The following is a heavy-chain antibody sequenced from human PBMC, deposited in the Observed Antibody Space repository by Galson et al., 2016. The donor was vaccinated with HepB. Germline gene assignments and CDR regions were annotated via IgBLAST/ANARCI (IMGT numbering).Heavy chain of an antibody. D-gene: IGHD2-2*01. Sequence: QSGAEVKKPGESLKIPCKGSGYDFSSHWIAWVRQVPGKGLEWMGIIYPGDSDPRYSPSFQGQVTISADKSISSAYLQWSSLKASDTAMYYCTRQGLAPAEIWGQGTMVTVSS. J-gene: IGHJ3*02. CDR3: TRQGLAPAEI. CDR2: IYPGDSDP. CDR1: GYDFSSHW. V-gene: IGHV5-51*01.